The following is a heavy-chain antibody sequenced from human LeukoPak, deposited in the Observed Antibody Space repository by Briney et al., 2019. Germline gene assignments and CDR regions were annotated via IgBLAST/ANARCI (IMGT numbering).Heavy chain of an antibody. V-gene: IGHV1-18*01. CDR2: ISAYNGNT. CDR1: GYTFTSYG. J-gene: IGHJ4*02. CDR3: ARYSSGWYHTSHVDY. Sequence: ASVKVSCKASGYTFTSYGISWVRQAPGQGLEWMGWISAYNGNTNYAQKLQGRVTMTTDTSTSTAYMELRSLRSDDTAVYYCARYSSGWYHTSHVDYWGRGTLVTVSS. D-gene: IGHD6-19*01.